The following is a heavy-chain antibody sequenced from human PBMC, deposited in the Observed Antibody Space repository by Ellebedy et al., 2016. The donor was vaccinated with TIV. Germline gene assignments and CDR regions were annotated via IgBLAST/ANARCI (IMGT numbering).Heavy chain of an antibody. V-gene: IGHV5-10-1*01. CDR2: IDPSDSYT. J-gene: IGHJ4*02. CDR3: ARHMNTAMTNDY. CDR1: GYIFTTYW. Sequence: PGGSLRLSCKATGYIFTTYWITWVRQMPGKGLEWMGRIDPSDSYTNYSPSFQGHVTISADKFNSTAHLQWSSLKASDTAMYYCARHMNTAMTNDYWGQGTLVTVSS. D-gene: IGHD5-18*01.